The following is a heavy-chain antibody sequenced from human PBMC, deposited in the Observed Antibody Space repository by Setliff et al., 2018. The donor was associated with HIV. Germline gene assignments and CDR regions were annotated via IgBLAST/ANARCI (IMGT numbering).Heavy chain of an antibody. CDR1: GFTFSNYG. Sequence: GVLRLSCAASGFTFSNYGMHWVRQAPGKGQEWVIFIRYDGSDNYYIDSVKGRFTISRDNSKNTLYLQMNSLRDEDTAVYYCAKDVGGGSGHYPLYMDVWGKGTTVTVSS. CDR2: IRYDGSDN. J-gene: IGHJ6*03. D-gene: IGHD3-3*01. V-gene: IGHV3-30*02. CDR3: AKDVGGGSGHYPLYMDV.